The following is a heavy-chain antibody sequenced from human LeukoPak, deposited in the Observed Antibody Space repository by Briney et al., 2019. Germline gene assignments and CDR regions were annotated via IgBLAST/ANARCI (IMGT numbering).Heavy chain of an antibody. V-gene: IGHV3-53*01. J-gene: IGHJ4*02. D-gene: IGHD3-9*01. Sequence: GGSLRLSCVPSGLTVKNNYMFWVRQSPGKGVEWVSIIYSGGNTFYTDSVKGGFTISRDNSNNTLYLQMTSLKAEDTGVYYCAREFAYGTLPGPYGGPGTLVIVSS. CDR3: AREFAYGTLPGPY. CDR1: GLTVKNNY. CDR2: IYSGGNT.